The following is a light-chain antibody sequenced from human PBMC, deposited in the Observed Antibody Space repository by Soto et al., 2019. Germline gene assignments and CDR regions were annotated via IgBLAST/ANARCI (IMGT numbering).Light chain of an antibody. CDR2: AAS. CDR1: QGISSY. J-gene: IGKJ1*01. CDR3: QQYYSYPPGT. V-gene: IGKV1-8*01. Sequence: AIRMTQSPSSFSASTGDRVTITFRSSQGISSYLAWYQQKPGKAPKLLIYAASTLQSGVPSRFSGSGSGTDFTLTISCLQSEDFATYYCQQYYSYPPGTFGQGTKVDI.